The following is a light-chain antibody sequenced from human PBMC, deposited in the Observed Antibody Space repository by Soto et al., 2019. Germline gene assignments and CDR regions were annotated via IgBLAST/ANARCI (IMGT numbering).Light chain of an antibody. Sequence: EIVLTQSPATLSLSPGERATLSCRASQSVSSYLAWYQQKPGQAPRLLIYDASNRATGIPARFSGSGSVTDFTITISSLEPEDFEVYYYQQRSDWALTFGGGTKVEFK. V-gene: IGKV3-11*01. CDR2: DAS. J-gene: IGKJ4*01. CDR1: QSVSSY. CDR3: QQRSDWALT.